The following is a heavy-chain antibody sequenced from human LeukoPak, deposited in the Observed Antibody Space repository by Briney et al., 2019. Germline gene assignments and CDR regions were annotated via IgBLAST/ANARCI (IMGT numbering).Heavy chain of an antibody. Sequence: SETLSLTCIVSGGXISSNSQYWGWIRQPPGKGLEWLGSFFYSGSTNYNPSLKSRVTISVDTSKNQFSLRLTSVTATDTAVYYCARHFAAAAAYYFDYWGQGTLVTVSS. CDR2: FFYSGST. CDR3: ARHFAAAAAYYFDY. D-gene: IGHD2-2*01. V-gene: IGHV4-39*01. CDR1: GGXISSNSQY. J-gene: IGHJ4*02.